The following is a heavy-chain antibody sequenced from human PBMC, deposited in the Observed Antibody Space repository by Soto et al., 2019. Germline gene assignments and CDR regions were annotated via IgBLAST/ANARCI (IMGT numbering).Heavy chain of an antibody. Sequence: QVTLKESGPVLVKPTETLTLTCTVSGFSLTNARMGVSWIRQPPGKALEWLAHIFSNDEKSYNTSLKTRLTISKDTSKSQVVLTMTKMDPVDTGTYYCARSKGIRFLEWFDFLDYWGQGTLVTVSS. D-gene: IGHD3-3*01. CDR1: GFSLTNARMG. CDR2: IFSNDEK. J-gene: IGHJ4*02. CDR3: ARSKGIRFLEWFDFLDY. V-gene: IGHV2-26*01.